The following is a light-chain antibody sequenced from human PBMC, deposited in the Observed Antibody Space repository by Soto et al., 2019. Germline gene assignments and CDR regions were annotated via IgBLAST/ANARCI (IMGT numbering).Light chain of an antibody. V-gene: IGKV3-20*01. CDR3: QQYSNSPRT. CDR1: QSVTSNY. J-gene: IGKJ2*01. Sequence: EIVLTQSPGTLSLSPGERATLSCRASQSVTSNYLAWYQHKPGQAPRLLIYGASSRATGIPDRFSGSGAGTDFALTISRLEPEDFAVYYCQQYSNSPRTFGQGTKLEIK. CDR2: GAS.